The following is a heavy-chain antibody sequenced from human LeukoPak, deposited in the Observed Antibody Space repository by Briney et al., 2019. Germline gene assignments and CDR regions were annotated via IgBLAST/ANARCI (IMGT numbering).Heavy chain of an antibody. CDR1: GGTFSSYA. D-gene: IGHD3-10*01. Sequence: GASVKVSCKSSGGTFSSYAISWVRQAPGQGLEWMGGIIPIFGTANYAQKFQGRVTITADESTSTAYMELSSLRSEDTAVYYCARTMVRGVIITWLFDSWGQGTLVTVSS. CDR3: ARTMVRGVIITWLFDS. V-gene: IGHV1-69*13. CDR2: IIPIFGTA. J-gene: IGHJ4*02.